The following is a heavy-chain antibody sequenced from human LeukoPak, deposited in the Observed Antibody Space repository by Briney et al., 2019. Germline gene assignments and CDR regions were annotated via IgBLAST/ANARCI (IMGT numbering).Heavy chain of an antibody. CDR2: INPSGGST. D-gene: IGHD3-3*01. J-gene: IGHJ4*02. Sequence: ASVKVSCKASGYTFTSYYMHWVRQAPGQGLEWMGIINPSGGSTSYAQKFQGRVTMTRDTSTSTAYMELSSLRSEDTAVYYCASRAITIFGVVDYWGQGTLVTVSS. V-gene: IGHV1-46*01. CDR3: ASRAITIFGVVDY. CDR1: GYTFTSYY.